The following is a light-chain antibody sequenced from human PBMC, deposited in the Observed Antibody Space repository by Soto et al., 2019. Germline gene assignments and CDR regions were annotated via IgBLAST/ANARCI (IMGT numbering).Light chain of an antibody. CDR3: HQRQSWPRT. CDR1: RSVGAY. V-gene: IGKV3D-20*02. CDR2: AAS. Sequence: EIVLTQSPGTLSLSPGERATLSCRASRSVGAYLAWYQQSPGLAPRLLIYAASSRATGIPDRFSGSGSGTDFTLTISRLEPEDSAVYYCHQRQSWPRTFGQGT. J-gene: IGKJ1*01.